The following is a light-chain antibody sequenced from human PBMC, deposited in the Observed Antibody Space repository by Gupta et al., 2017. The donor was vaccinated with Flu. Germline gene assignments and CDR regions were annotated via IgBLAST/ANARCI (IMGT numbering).Light chain of an antibody. CDR2: AAS. Sequence: AIQMTQSPSSLSASVGDRVTITCRASQGIRNDLGWYQQKPGKAPKLLIYAASSLQSGVPSRFSGSGAGTDVTRAISSLQPEDFATYYCLQDYNYHRTFGQGTKVEIK. J-gene: IGKJ1*01. V-gene: IGKV1-6*01. CDR3: LQDYNYHRT. CDR1: QGIRND.